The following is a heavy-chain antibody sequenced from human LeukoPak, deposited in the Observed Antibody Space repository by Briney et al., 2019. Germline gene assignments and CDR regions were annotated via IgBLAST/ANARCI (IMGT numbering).Heavy chain of an antibody. J-gene: IGHJ5*02. V-gene: IGHV4-30-2*01. CDR3: ARDVYCSSTSCYNLGWFDP. D-gene: IGHD2-2*02. Sequence: PSETLSLTCAVSGGSISIGGYSWSWIRQPPGKGLEWIGYIYHSGSTYYNPSLKSRVTISVDRSKNQFSLKLSSVTAADTAVYYCARDVYCSSTSCYNLGWFDPWGQGTLVTVSS. CDR2: IYHSGST. CDR1: GGSISIGGYS.